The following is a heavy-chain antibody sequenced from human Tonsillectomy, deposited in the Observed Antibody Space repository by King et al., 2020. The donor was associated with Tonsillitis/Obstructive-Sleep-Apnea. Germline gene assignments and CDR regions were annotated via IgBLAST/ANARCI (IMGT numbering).Heavy chain of an antibody. CDR3: ARDGCSGGSCYSMSI. CDR2: IYYSGST. Sequence: VQLQESGPELVKPSETLSLTCTVSGGSISSFYWSWIRPPPGKGLEWIGSIYYSGSTNYNASLKSRVSISVNTSKTPFSPKVSSVTAADTAVYYCARDGCSGGSCYSMSIWGQGTMVTVSS. D-gene: IGHD2-15*01. J-gene: IGHJ3*02. V-gene: IGHV4-59*01. CDR1: GGSISSFY.